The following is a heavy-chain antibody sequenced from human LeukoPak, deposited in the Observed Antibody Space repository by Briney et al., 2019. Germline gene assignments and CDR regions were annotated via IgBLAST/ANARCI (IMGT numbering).Heavy chain of an antibody. CDR3: ARDGSSGWHDAFDI. CDR1: GGSVGSGSYY. V-gene: IGHV4-61*01. J-gene: IGHJ3*02. CDR2: IYYSGST. Sequence: SETLSLTCTVSGGSVGSGSYYWSWIRQPPGKGLEWIGYIYYSGSTNYNPSLKSRVTISVDTSKNQFSLKLSSVTAADTAVYYCARDGSSGWHDAFDIWGQGTMVTVSS. D-gene: IGHD6-19*01.